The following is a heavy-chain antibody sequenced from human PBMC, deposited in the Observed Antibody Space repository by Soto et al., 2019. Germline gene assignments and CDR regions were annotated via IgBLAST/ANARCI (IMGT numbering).Heavy chain of an antibody. CDR3: ARHYDSSGYIGHYYYYGMDV. Sequence: SETLSLTCTVSGGSISSSSYYWGWIRQPPGKGLEWIGSIYYSGSTHYNPSLKSRVTISVDTSKDQFSLKLSSVTAADTAVYYCARHYDSSGYIGHYYYYGMDVWGQGTTVTVSS. CDR1: GGSISSSSYY. D-gene: IGHD3-22*01. V-gene: IGHV4-39*01. CDR2: IYYSGST. J-gene: IGHJ6*02.